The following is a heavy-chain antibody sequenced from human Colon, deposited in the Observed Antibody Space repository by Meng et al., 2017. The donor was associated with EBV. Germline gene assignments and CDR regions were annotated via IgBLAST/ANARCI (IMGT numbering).Heavy chain of an antibody. J-gene: IGHJ5*02. D-gene: IGHD2-8*02. Sequence: QVLLQASGAGLVKLSGTLSLTCAVSGTSISTSNWWSWIRQSPGEGLEWIGAIYHNGQTNYNPSLKSRVSMSVDESKNEFSLNLKSVTAADTAVYYCARDGGVTHIPWGQGVLVTVSS. CDR3: ARDGGVTHIP. V-gene: IGHV4-4*02. CDR1: GTSISTSNW. CDR2: IYHNGQT.